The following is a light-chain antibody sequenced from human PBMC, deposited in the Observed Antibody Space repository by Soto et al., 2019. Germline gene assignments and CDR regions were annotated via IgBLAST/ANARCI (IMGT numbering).Light chain of an antibody. Sequence: QSALTQPPSASGSPGQSVTISCTGTISDIGGYNFVSWYQQHPGTAPKLIIYEVRKRPSGISARFSGSKSGNTASLTISGLQPEDEADYYCSSYAGRNTLVFGGGTKLTVL. CDR3: SSYAGRNTLV. V-gene: IGLV2-8*01. CDR1: ISDIGGYNF. J-gene: IGLJ3*02. CDR2: EVR.